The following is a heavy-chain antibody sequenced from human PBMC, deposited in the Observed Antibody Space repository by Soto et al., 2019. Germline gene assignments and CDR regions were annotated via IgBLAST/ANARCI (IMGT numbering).Heavy chain of an antibody. V-gene: IGHV3-30*18. D-gene: IGHD2-15*01. Sequence: QVQLVESGGGVVQPGGSLRLSCAASGFTFSSHGMHWVRQAPGKGLEWVAAILNDGSKGFYADSVKGQFTISRDNSRNTQYLQMNNLRPEDTAVYYCAKARSVGYCPGGICERSGLDVWGQGTTVTVSS. J-gene: IGHJ6*02. CDR3: AKARSVGYCPGGICERSGLDV. CDR2: ILNDGSKG. CDR1: GFTFSSHG.